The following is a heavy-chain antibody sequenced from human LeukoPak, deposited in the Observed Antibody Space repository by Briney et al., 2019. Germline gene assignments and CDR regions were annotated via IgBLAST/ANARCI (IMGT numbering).Heavy chain of an antibody. D-gene: IGHD6-19*01. V-gene: IGHV4-59*01. Sequence: SETLSLTCTVSGGSISGWCWSWIRQPPGKGLEWIGNIYGSGYTNYNPSLKSRVTMSIDTSKNHFSLQLTSVTAADTATYYCARETSLAGFASGLGFNYWGQGILVSVSS. CDR3: ARETSLAGFASGLGFNY. J-gene: IGHJ4*02. CDR1: GGSISGWC. CDR2: IYGSGYT.